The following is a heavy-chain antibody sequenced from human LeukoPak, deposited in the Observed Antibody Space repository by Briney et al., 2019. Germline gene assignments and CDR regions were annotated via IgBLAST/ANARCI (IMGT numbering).Heavy chain of an antibody. CDR3: ARGTWELRRGDY. D-gene: IGHD1-26*01. Sequence: GGSLRLSCAASGFSVRSYCMTWVRQAPGRGLEWVSVICTGGNTHYADSVKGRFTISRDNAKNSLYLQMNSLRAEDTAVYYCARGTWELRRGDYWGQGTLVTVSS. CDR2: ICTGGNT. V-gene: IGHV3-66*01. J-gene: IGHJ4*02. CDR1: GFSVRSYC.